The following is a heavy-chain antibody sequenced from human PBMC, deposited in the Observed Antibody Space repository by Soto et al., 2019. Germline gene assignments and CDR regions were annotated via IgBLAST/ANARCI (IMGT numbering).Heavy chain of an antibody. CDR3: ARGGSGYTWFNEF. CDR2: LIPVFQTA. D-gene: IGHD3-22*01. Sequence: QEQLVQSGAEVKTPGSSVKVSCKASGGLFSSYPISWVRQVPGQGLEWMGGLIPVFQTAYYTQRFQGRVTITADESTNTAYMELSSLRSEDTAIYYCARGGSGYTWFNEFWGQGTLVTVSS. J-gene: IGHJ4*02. CDR1: GGLFSSYP. V-gene: IGHV1-69*01.